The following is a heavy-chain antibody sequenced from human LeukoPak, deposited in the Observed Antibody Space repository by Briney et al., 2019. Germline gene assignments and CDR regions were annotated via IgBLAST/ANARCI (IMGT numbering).Heavy chain of an antibody. CDR3: ARYPIGFDP. V-gene: IGHV4-34*01. CDR2: INHSGST. D-gene: IGHD2-2*01. CDR1: GFPFGSYV. J-gene: IGHJ5*02. Sequence: GSLRLSCEASGFPFGSYVMSWVRQAPGKGLEWIGEINHSGSTNYNPSLKSRVTISVDTSENQFSLKLSSVTAADTAVYYCARYPIGFDPWGQGTLVTVSS.